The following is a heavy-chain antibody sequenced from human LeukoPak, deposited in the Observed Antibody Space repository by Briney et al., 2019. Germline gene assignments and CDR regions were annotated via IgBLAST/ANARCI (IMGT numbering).Heavy chain of an antibody. CDR2: ISSSSSYI. CDR1: GFTFGSYS. D-gene: IGHD3-22*01. Sequence: GGSLRLSCAASGFTFGSYSMNWVRQAPGKGLEWVSSISSSSSYIYYADSVKGRFTISRDNAKNSLYLQMNSLRAEDTAVYYCAREPPDTYDSSGYPAPRGDYWGQGTLVTVSS. J-gene: IGHJ4*02. CDR3: AREPPDTYDSSGYPAPRGDY. V-gene: IGHV3-21*01.